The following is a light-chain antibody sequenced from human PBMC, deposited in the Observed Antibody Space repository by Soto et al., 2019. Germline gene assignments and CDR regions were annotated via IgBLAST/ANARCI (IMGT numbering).Light chain of an antibody. Sequence: DIQITQSPSTLSGSVGDRVTITCRASQTISSWLAWYQQKPGKAPKLLIYKASTLKSGVPSRFSGSGSGTEFTLTISSLQSDDFATYYCQQYNTYWTFGQGTKVDI. CDR2: KAS. CDR3: QQYNTYWT. J-gene: IGKJ1*01. V-gene: IGKV1-5*03. CDR1: QTISSW.